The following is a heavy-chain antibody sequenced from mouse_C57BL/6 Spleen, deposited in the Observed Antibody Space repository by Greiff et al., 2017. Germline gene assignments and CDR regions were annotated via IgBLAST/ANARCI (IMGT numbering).Heavy chain of an antibody. D-gene: IGHD2-3*01. CDR3: VREGDGYYVSYAMDY. J-gene: IGHJ4*01. CDR1: GFTFNTYA. Sequence: DVQLVESGGGLVQPKGSLKLSCAASGFTFNTYAMHWVRQAPGKGLEWVARIRSKSSNYATYYADSVKDRFTISRDDSQSMLYLQMNNLKTEDTAMYYGVREGDGYYVSYAMDYWGQGTSVTVSS. CDR2: IRSKSSNYAT. V-gene: IGHV10-3*01.